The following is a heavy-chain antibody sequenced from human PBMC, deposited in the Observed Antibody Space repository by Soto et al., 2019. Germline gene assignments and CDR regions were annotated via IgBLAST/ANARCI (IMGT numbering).Heavy chain of an antibody. CDR2: ISAYYGNA. V-gene: IGHV1-18*01. D-gene: IGHD3-10*01. CDR1: SYTFTSYG. CDR3: ARGSRYYGSGSDRWFDP. J-gene: IGHJ5*02. Sequence: ASVKVSCKASSYTFTSYGISWVRQAPGQGLEWMGWISAYYGNAKYAQNLQDRVTMTTDTSTSTAYMELRSLRSDDTAVYYCARGSRYYGSGSDRWFDPWGQGTLVTVSS.